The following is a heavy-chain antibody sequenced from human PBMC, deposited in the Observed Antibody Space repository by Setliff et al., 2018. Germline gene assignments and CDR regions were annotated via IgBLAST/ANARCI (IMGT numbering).Heavy chain of an antibody. CDR2: IYTTWST. Sequence: SETLSLTCTVSGGSLSSFYYWNWIRQPAGKGLEWIGRIYTTWSTNYNPSLKSRVTISLDTSKSQFFLKLNSVTAADTAVYYCARMSGFLYMDVWGKGTPVTVSS. D-gene: IGHD3-3*01. J-gene: IGHJ6*03. V-gene: IGHV4-61*02. CDR1: GGSLSSFYY. CDR3: ARMSGFLYMDV.